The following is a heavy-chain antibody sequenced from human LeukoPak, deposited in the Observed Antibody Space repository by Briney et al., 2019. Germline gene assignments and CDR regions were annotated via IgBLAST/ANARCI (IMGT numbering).Heavy chain of an antibody. J-gene: IGHJ4*02. CDR1: GYTFTGYY. Sequence: ASVKVSCRASGYTFTGYYMRWVRQAPGQGLEWMGWINPNSGGTNYAQKFQGRVTMTRDTSISTAYMELSRLRSDDTAVYYCARDLSVLNYYDSSGYYTYFDYWGQGTLVTVSS. CDR3: ARDLSVLNYYDSSGYYTYFDY. D-gene: IGHD3-22*01. CDR2: INPNSGGT. V-gene: IGHV1-2*02.